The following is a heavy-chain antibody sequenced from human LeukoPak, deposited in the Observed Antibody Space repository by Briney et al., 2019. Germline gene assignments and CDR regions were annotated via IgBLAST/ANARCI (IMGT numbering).Heavy chain of an antibody. CDR1: GFSLSTSGVA. J-gene: IGHJ4*02. CDR3: AHSGLGYCGTTSCLYHFDH. D-gene: IGHD2-2*01. CDR2: IYWNNDK. Sequence: ASGPTLVKPTQTLTLTCTFSGFSLSTSGVAVGWIRQPPGKALEWLALIYWNNDKHYSPSLKSRLTVNKDTSKNQVVLTVTNMDPVDTATYYCAHSGLGYCGTTSCLYHFDHWGQGTLVTVSS. V-gene: IGHV2-5*01.